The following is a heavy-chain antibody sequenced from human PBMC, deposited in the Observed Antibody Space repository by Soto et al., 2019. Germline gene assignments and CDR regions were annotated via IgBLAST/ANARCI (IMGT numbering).Heavy chain of an antibody. CDR2: IYSGGST. CDR3: ARKASSSMYYYYYYMDV. D-gene: IGHD6-6*01. Sequence: GGSLRLSCAASGFTVSSNYMSWVRQAPGKGLEWVSVIYSGGSTYYADSVKGRFTISRDNSKNTLYLQMNSLRAEDTAVYYCARKASSSMYYYYYYMDVWGKGTTVTVSS. CDR1: GFTVSSNY. J-gene: IGHJ6*03. V-gene: IGHV3-66*01.